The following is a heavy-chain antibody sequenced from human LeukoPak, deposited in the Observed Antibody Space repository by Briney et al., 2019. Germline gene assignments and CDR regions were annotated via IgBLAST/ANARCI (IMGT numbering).Heavy chain of an antibody. D-gene: IGHD3-10*01. CDR2: ISGSGRST. J-gene: IGHJ4*02. Sequence: SGGSLRLSCAASGFTFSSYPMIYVRQAPGKGLEWVSAISGSGRSTYYADSVTGRFTTSRDNSKNTLYLQINSLRAEDTAVYYCAKAAYGSGSYPDYWGQGTLVTVSS. V-gene: IGHV3-23*01. CDR1: GFTFSSYP. CDR3: AKAAYGSGSYPDY.